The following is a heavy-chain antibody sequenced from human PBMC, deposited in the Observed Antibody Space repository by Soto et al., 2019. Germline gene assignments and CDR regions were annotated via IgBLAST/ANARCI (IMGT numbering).Heavy chain of an antibody. CDR2: VSHERNTT. CDR3: ARDGPNGHNDAEY. CDR1: GFTFSRFS. J-gene: IGHJ4*02. D-gene: IGHD1-1*01. V-gene: IGHV3-30-3*01. Sequence: GWSIRLSCVASGFTFSRFSMHLVRQAPGKGLEWVAVVSHERNTTYYVDSVKGRFTISRDNSKNTLYLQMNSLRPDDTAVYYCARDGPNGHNDAEYWGEGTLVTVSS.